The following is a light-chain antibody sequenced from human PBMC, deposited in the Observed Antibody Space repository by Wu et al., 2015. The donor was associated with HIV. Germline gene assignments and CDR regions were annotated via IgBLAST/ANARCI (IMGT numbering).Light chain of an antibody. Sequence: EIVMTQSPATLSVSPGERATLSCRASQSVSSNLAWYQQKPGQAPRLLIYGASTRATGIPARFSGSGSGTEFTLTISRLEPEDFAVYYCQHYFTSPRTWTFGQGPRWKS. J-gene: IGKJ1*01. V-gene: IGKV3-15*01. CDR2: GAS. CDR3: QHYFTSPRTWT. CDR1: QSVSSN.